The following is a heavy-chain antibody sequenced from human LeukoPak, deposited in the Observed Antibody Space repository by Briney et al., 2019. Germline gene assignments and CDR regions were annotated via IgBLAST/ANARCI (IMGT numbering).Heavy chain of an antibody. Sequence: GGSLRLSCAASGFTFSSYSMNWVRQAPGKGLEWVSSISSSSSYIYYADSVKGRFTISRDNARNSLYLQMNSLRAEDTAVYYCARDGLAAATLHWCFDLWGRGTLVTISS. CDR3: ARDGLAAATLHWCFDL. CDR2: ISSSSSYI. V-gene: IGHV3-21*01. CDR1: GFTFSSYS. J-gene: IGHJ2*01. D-gene: IGHD2-15*01.